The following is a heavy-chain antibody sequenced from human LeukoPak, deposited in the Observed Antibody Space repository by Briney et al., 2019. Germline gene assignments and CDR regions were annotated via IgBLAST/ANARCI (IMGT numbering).Heavy chain of an antibody. CDR1: GFSLTRNY. V-gene: IGHV3-53*01. D-gene: IGHD3-22*01. J-gene: IGHJ3*02. Sequence: PAGSLLLSSAASGFSLTRNYMSRVRQAPGEGLEWVSAIYSGGSTYYADSVKGRFTISRDNSKNTLYLQMNSLRAEDTAVYYCARESYDSSGWEALVIWGQGTMVTVSS. CDR3: ARESYDSSGWEALVI. CDR2: IYSGGST.